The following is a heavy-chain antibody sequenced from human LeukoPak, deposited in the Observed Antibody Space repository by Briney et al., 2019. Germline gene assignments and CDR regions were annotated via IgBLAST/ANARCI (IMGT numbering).Heavy chain of an antibody. J-gene: IGHJ4*02. CDR1: GVSISSSNSY. CDR2: IYYSGNT. Sequence: PSETLSLTCTVSGVSISSSNSYWGWIRQPPGKGLEWIGSIYYSGNTYYNASLKSQVSISIDTSKNQFSLKLSSVTAADTAVYYCARAIPPYGFWSGYLSDWGQGTLVTVSS. V-gene: IGHV4-39*01. D-gene: IGHD3-3*01. CDR3: ARAIPPYGFWSGYLSD.